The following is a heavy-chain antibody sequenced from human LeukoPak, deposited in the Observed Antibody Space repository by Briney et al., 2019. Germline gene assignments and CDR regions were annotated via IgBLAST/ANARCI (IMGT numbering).Heavy chain of an antibody. CDR1: GGSISSGGYY. CDR3: ARGLSCSGNTCYAAHFDS. CDR2: IYHSGST. J-gene: IGHJ4*02. V-gene: IGHV4-30-2*01. D-gene: IGHD2-15*01. Sequence: PSETLSLTCTVSGGSISSGGYYWSWIRQPPGKGLEWIGYIYHSGSTYYNPSLKSRVTISVDRSKNQFSLKLSSVTAADTAVYYCARGLSCSGNTCYAAHFDSWGQGTLVTVSS.